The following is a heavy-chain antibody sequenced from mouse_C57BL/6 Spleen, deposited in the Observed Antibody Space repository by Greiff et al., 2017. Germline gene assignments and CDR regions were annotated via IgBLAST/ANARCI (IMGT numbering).Heavy chain of an antibody. CDR2: IRLKSDNYAT. CDR3: TVYYGYDGAMDY. CDR1: GFTFSNYW. Sequence: EVMLVESGGGLVQPGGSMKLSCVASGFTFSNYWMNWVRQSPETGLEWVAQIRLKSDNYATHYAESVKGRFTISRDDSKSSVYLQMNNVRAEDTGIYYCTVYYGYDGAMDYWGQGTSVTVSS. V-gene: IGHV6-3*01. D-gene: IGHD2-2*01. J-gene: IGHJ4*01.